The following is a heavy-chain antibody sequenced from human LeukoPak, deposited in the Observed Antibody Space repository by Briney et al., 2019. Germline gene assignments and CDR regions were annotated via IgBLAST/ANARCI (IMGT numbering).Heavy chain of an antibody. D-gene: IGHD6-13*01. V-gene: IGHV4-59*12. CDR3: ARGRSSSWAEYFQH. CDR1: GGSISSYY. Sequence: SETLSLTCTVSGGSISSYYWSWIRQPPGKGLEWIGYIYYSGSTNYNPSLKSRVTISVDTSKNQFSLKLNSVTAEDTAVYYCARGRSSSWAEYFQHWGQGTLVTVSS. J-gene: IGHJ1*01. CDR2: IYYSGST.